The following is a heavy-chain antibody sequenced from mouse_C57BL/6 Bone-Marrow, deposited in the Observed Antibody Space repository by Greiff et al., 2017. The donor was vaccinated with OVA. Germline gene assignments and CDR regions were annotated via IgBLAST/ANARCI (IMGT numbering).Heavy chain of an antibody. Sequence: QVQLQQSGPELVKPGASVKISCKASGYAFSSSWMNWVKQRPGKGLEWIGRIYPGDGDTNYNGKFKGKATLTADKSSSTAYMQLSSLTSEDSAVYFCARHEDGYYASYFDYWGQGTTLKVSS. CDR2: IYPGDGDT. D-gene: IGHD2-3*01. V-gene: IGHV1-82*01. CDR1: GYAFSSSW. J-gene: IGHJ2*01. CDR3: ARHEDGYYASYFDY.